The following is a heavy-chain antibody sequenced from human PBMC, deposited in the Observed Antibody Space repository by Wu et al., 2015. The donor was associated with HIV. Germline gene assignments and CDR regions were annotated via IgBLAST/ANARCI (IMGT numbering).Heavy chain of an antibody. J-gene: IGHJ3*02. V-gene: IGHV1-18*01. CDR2: ISAYNGNT. D-gene: IGHD3-10*01. CDR1: GYTFTSYG. Sequence: QVQLVQSGAEVKKPGASVKVSCKASGYTFTSYGISWVRQAPGQGLEWMGWISAYNGNTNYAQKLQGRVTMTTDTSTSTAYMELRSLRSDDTAVYYCAREKAITMVRGVKSGAFDIWGQGTMVTVSS. CDR3: AREKAITMVRGVKSGAFDI.